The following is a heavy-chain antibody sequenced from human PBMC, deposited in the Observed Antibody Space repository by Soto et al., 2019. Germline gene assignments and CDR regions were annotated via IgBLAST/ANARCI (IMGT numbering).Heavy chain of an antibody. CDR1: GFTFSSYW. CDR2: IKQDGSEK. D-gene: IGHD1-20*01. Sequence: GGSLRLSCAASGFTFSSYWMSWVRQAPGKGLEWVTNIKQDGSEKYYVDSVKGRFTISRDNAKNSLYLQMNSLRAEDTAVYYCARDRWEITGTTPRYYYYYMDVWGKGTTVTVSS. V-gene: IGHV3-7*01. J-gene: IGHJ6*03. CDR3: ARDRWEITGTTPRYYYYYMDV.